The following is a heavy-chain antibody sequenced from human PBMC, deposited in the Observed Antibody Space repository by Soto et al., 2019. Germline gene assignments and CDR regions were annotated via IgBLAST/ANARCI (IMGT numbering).Heavy chain of an antibody. Sequence: QITLNESGPTQVKPRQTLTLTCTFSGFSLTTSGVGVGWIRQSPGKAPEWLALIYWDDDKRYSPSLKSRLTITKDTFKNPVVLTMADLYPADTATYYCAHRVLRTVFGLVTTTAIYFDFWGQGTPVAVSS. CDR3: AHRVLRTVFGLVTTTAIYFDF. J-gene: IGHJ4*02. D-gene: IGHD3-3*01. V-gene: IGHV2-5*02. CDR2: IYWDDDK. CDR1: GFSLTTSGVG.